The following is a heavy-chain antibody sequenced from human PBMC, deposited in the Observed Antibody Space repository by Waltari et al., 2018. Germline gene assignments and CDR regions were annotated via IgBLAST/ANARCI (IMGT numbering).Heavy chain of an antibody. CDR1: GYSISSGYY. Sequence: QVQLQESGPGLVKPSETLSLTCAVSGYSISSGYYWGWIRQPPGKGLEWIGSIYHSGSTYYNPSLKSRVTISVDTSKNQFSLKLSSLTAADTAVYYCARLRMEPPPYYYYGMDVWGQGTTVTVSS. J-gene: IGHJ6*02. CDR2: IYHSGST. V-gene: IGHV4-38-2*01. CDR3: ARLRMEPPPYYYYGMDV. D-gene: IGHD1-1*01.